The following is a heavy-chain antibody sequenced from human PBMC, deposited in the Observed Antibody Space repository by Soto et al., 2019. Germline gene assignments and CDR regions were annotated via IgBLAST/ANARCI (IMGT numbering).Heavy chain of an antibody. D-gene: IGHD3-10*01. CDR3: ARVGGLLWFGELLSPYYFDY. V-gene: IGHV3-53*01. CDR1: GFTVSSNY. CDR2: IYSGGST. Sequence: PGGSLRLSCAASGFTVSSNYMSWVRQAPGKGLEWVSVIYSGGSTYYADSVKGRFTISRDNSKNTLYLQMNSLRAEDTAVYYCARVGGLLWFGELLSPYYFDYWGQGTQVTVSS. J-gene: IGHJ4*02.